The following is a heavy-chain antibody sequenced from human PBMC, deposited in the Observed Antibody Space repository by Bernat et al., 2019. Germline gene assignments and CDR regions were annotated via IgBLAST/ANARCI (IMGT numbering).Heavy chain of an antibody. Sequence: EVQLVESGGGLVQPGGSLRLSCAASGFSFREYGMNWVRQVPGKGLEWVSYIGASTGNIYYADLLKGRLTASRDNAKNSLYLQLNSLRAEDTAVYYCARGLYGSGTHTFDYLGQGTLVTVSS. CDR1: GFSFREYG. D-gene: IGHD3-10*01. CDR3: ARGLYGSGTHTFDY. J-gene: IGHJ4*02. V-gene: IGHV3-21*05. CDR2: IGASTGNI.